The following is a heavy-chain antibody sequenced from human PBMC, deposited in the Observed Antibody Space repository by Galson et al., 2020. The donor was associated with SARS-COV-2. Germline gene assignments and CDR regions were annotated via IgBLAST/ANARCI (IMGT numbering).Heavy chain of an antibody. Sequence: ASVKVSCKASGYTFTSYYMHWVRQAPGQGLEWMGIINPRGGSTSYPQKFQGRVTMTRDTSTSTVYMELSSLRSVDTAMYYCARAEDLRAAAGSAYFHPWGQGTLLPVSS. CDR3: ARAEDLRAAAGSAYFHP. CDR2: INPRGGST. V-gene: IGHV1-46*01. CDR1: GYTFTSYY. D-gene: IGHD6-13*01. J-gene: IGHJ1*01.